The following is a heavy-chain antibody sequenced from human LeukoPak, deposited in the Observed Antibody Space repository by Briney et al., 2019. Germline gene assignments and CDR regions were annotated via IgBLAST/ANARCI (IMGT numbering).Heavy chain of an antibody. J-gene: IGHJ6*03. Sequence: TGGSLRLSCAASGFTFSTYSMNWVRQAPGKGLEWVSSISSSSSYIYYADSVKGRFTISRDNAKKSLYLQMNSLRAEDTAVYFCARAYSGTYGLGYYYMDVWGKGTTVTVSS. CDR1: GFTFSTYS. CDR3: ARAYSGTYGLGYYYMDV. V-gene: IGHV3-21*01. D-gene: IGHD1-26*01. CDR2: ISSSSSYI.